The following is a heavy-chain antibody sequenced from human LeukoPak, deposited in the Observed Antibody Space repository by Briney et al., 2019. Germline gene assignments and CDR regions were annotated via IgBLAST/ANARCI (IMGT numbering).Heavy chain of an antibody. CDR3: ARGEFPDYGGVDY. D-gene: IGHD4-23*01. J-gene: IGHJ4*02. CDR1: GFTFGDYW. Sequence: GSLRLSCVASGFTFGDYWMSWVRQAPGKGLEWIGYIYYSGSTNYNPSLKSRVTISVDTSKNQFSLKLSSVTAADTAVYYCARGEFPDYGGVDYWGQGTLVTVSS. V-gene: IGHV4-59*01. CDR2: IYYSGST.